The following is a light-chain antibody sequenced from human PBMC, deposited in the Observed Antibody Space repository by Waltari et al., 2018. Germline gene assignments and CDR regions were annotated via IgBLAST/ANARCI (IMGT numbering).Light chain of an antibody. CDR1: EFSKQI. CDR3: QSADSSGPIVV. J-gene: IGLJ2*01. CDR2: KDS. V-gene: IGLV3-25*03. Sequence: SFELTQAPPGSLSQGQPAGTTGSGEEFSKQIAYGYQQKPGQAPVLMMYKDSERPSGIPERFSGSSSGTTVTLTSSGVQAEDEADYYCQSADSSGPIVVFGGGTKVTVL.